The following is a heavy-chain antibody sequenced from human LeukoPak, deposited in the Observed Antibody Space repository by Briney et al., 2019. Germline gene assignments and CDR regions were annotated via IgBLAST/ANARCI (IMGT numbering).Heavy chain of an antibody. V-gene: IGHV3-21*01. CDR3: ASSGSYRFDY. Sequence: PGGSLRLSCAVSGFTFSGFWMSWSRQAPGKGLEWVSAISSSSSYIYYVDLVKGRFTISRDNAKNSLYLQMSSLRAEDTAVYYCASSGSYRFDYWGQGTLVTVSS. J-gene: IGHJ4*02. CDR1: GFTFSGFW. D-gene: IGHD1-26*01. CDR2: ISSSSSYI.